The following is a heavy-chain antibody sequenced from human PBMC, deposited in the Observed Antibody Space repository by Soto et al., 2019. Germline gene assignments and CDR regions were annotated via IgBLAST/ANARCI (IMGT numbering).Heavy chain of an antibody. V-gene: IGHV6-1*01. CDR2: TYYRSRWYN. CDR3: ARTAAYFDY. D-gene: IGHD6-25*01. CDR1: GDSVSNNNAA. J-gene: IGHJ4*02. Sequence: SQTLSLTCAISGDSVSNNNAAWNWISQSPSRGLEWLGRTYYRSRWYNDYAVSVKSRITINPDPSKNQFSLQLNFVTLEDTAIYYCARTAAYFDYWAQGTLVTVSS.